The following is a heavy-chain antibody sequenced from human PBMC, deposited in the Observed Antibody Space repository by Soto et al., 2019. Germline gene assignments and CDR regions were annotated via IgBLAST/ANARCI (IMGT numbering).Heavy chain of an antibody. J-gene: IGHJ5*02. CDR2: ISYDGSNQ. Sequence: RRSLRLSCASTVFGLSNYGMHCVRHAPGKGLEWVAVISYDGSNQHYADSVQGRFTISRDNSKNTLYLQMNSLRAEDTAVYYCARDVDSADIPASNNWLDPCDQGVLVSGSS. CDR3: ARDVDSADIPASNNWLDP. V-gene: IGHV3-33*01. D-gene: IGHD2-2*01. CDR1: VFGLSNYG.